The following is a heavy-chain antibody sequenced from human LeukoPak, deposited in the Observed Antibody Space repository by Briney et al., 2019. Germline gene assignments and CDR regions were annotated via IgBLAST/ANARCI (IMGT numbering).Heavy chain of an antibody. Sequence: SETLSLTCTVSGGSISSHYWSWIRQPPGKGLEWIGYIYYSGSTNYNPSLKSRVTISVDTSKNLFSLKLSSVTAADTAVYYCARVRRAFDIWGQGTMVTVSS. CDR2: IYYSGST. CDR3: ARVRRAFDI. J-gene: IGHJ3*02. V-gene: IGHV4-59*11. D-gene: IGHD3-10*01. CDR1: GGSISSHY.